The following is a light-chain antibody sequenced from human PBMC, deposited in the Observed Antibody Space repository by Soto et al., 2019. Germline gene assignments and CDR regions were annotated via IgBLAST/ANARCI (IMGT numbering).Light chain of an antibody. Sequence: EIVMTQSPDTLSVSPGERATLSCRASQSVSTNLAWYQQKPGQAPRLLIYGASTGATGIPARFSGSGSGTAFTLTISSLQSEDFAVYHCQQYNNWPYTFGQGTKLEIK. CDR3: QQYNNWPYT. V-gene: IGKV3-15*01. CDR2: GAS. J-gene: IGKJ2*01. CDR1: QSVSTN.